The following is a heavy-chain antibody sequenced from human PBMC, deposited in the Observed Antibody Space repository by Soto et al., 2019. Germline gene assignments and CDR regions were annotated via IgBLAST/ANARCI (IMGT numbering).Heavy chain of an antibody. V-gene: IGHV1-18*01. J-gene: IGHJ4*02. CDR3: ARGGSPSFDY. Sequence: ASVKVSCKAYGYTFTTRGICWARQAPGQGLEWMGWISGYNGNTNSAQKFQDRVTMTTDTSTSTAYLELRSLRSDDTAVYYCARGGSPSFDYGGKGPLVTVPS. CDR2: ISGYNGNT. CDR1: GYTFTTRG. D-gene: IGHD1-1*01.